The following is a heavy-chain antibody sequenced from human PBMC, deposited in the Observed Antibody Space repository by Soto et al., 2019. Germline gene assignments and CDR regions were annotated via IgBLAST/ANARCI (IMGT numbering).Heavy chain of an antibody. Sequence: GGSLRLSCAASGFTFSSYAMSWVRQAPGKGLEWVSAISGSGGSTYYADSVKGRFTISRDNSKNTLYLQMNSLRAEDTAVYYCAKDQARIAVAGTRYYFDYWGQGTLVTVSS. CDR1: GFTFSSYA. CDR2: ISGSGGST. D-gene: IGHD6-19*01. V-gene: IGHV3-23*01. CDR3: AKDQARIAVAGTRYYFDY. J-gene: IGHJ4*02.